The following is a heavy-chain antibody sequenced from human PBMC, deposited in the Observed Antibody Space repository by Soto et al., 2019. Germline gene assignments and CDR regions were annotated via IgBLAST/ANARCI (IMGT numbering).Heavy chain of an antibody. CDR1: GFTFSSYG. J-gene: IGHJ4*02. Sequence: GLPGGSLRLSCAASGFTFSSYGMHWVRQAPGKGLEWVAVISYDGSNKYYADSVKGRFTTSRDNSKNTLYLQMNSLRAEDTAVYYCAKDRPLRFLEWLLDYWGQGTLVTVSS. D-gene: IGHD3-3*01. CDR3: AKDRPLRFLEWLLDY. V-gene: IGHV3-30*18. CDR2: ISYDGSNK.